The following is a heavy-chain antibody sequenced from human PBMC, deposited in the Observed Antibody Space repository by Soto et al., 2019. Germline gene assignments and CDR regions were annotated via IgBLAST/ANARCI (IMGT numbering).Heavy chain of an antibody. J-gene: IGHJ1*01. CDR3: AKTIGLKVTGYVDSDYRWTRDK. CDR2: FRYTSST. V-gene: IGHV4-39*01. D-gene: IGHD4-4*01. Sequence: PSDTLSLTCTLSRHSTSIIDYFRGWIRQPPWTDLQWIGSFRYTSSTHYNPSLFSRVTISADASKNQLFLRLTSVTAADTGVYFCAKTIGLKVTGYVDSDYRWTRDKWGEGSLVT. CDR1: RHSTSIIDYF.